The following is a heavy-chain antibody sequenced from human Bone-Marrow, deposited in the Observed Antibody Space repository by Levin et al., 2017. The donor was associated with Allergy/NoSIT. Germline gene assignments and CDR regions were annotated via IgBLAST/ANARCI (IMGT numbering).Heavy chain of an antibody. Sequence: PGGSLRLSCKGFGYSFTNYWIGWVRQIPGKGLEWMGIIYPGGSDIRYSPAFQGQVTMSVDRSLSTAYLQWSSLEASDTAIYYCARGRFCSGSPCYYFYYYGMDVWGQGTTVTVSS. V-gene: IGHV5-51*01. CDR2: IYPGGSDI. CDR1: GYSFTNYW. CDR3: ARGRFCSGSPCYYFYYYGMDV. J-gene: IGHJ6*02. D-gene: IGHD2-15*01.